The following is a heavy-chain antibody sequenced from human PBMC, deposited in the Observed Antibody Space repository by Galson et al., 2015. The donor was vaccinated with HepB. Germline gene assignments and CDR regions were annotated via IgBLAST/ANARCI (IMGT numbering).Heavy chain of an antibody. D-gene: IGHD4-23*01. J-gene: IGHJ4*02. CDR1: GFTFSSYA. V-gene: IGHV3-30-3*01. CDR3: ARGPPPSATTVVIRSEPDY. Sequence: SLRLSCAASGFTFSSYAMHWVRQAPGKGLEWVAVISYDGSNKYYADSVKGRFTISRDNSKNTLYLQMNSLRAEDTAVYYCARGPPPSATTVVIRSEPDYWGQGTLVAVSS. CDR2: ISYDGSNK.